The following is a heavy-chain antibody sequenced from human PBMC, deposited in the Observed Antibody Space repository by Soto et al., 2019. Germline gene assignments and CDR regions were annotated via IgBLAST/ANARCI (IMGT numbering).Heavy chain of an antibody. CDR2: INTYNGNT. Sequence: QVQLVQSRAEVKNPGASVKVSCKASGYSFTRYGIAWARQAPGQGLEWMGWINTYNGNTNYAQNLQGRVTLTTDTSTSTAYIELTSLRSNDPAIYYCAMVDVYVTPSPQDVWGQGTTVIVSS. CDR1: GYSFTRYG. J-gene: IGHJ6*02. V-gene: IGHV1-18*01. D-gene: IGHD3-16*01. CDR3: AMVDVYVTPSPQDV.